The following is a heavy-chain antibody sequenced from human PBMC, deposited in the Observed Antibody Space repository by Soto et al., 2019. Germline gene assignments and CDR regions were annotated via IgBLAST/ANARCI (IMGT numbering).Heavy chain of an antibody. J-gene: IGHJ3*02. CDR2: VNNDGSDT. Sequence: EVQLVESGGGLVQPGGSLRLSCAASGFTFSSYWIHWVRQAPGKGLVRVSRVNNDGSDTIYADSVKGRFTISRDNAKNTVYLQMSSLRDEDTALYFCARGGFMHAFDMWGQGTMVTVSS. CDR1: GFTFSSYW. CDR3: ARGGFMHAFDM. D-gene: IGHD2-8*01. V-gene: IGHV3-74*01.